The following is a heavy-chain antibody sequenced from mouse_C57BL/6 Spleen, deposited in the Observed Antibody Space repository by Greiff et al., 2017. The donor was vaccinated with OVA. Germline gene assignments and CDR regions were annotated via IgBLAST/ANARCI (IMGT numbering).Heavy chain of an antibody. Sequence: QVQLQQSGAELVKPGASVKISCKASGYAFSSYWMNWVQQRPGKGLEWIGQIYPGDGATNYNGKFKGKATLTADKSSSTAYMQLSSLTSEDSAVYFCASELGQNPMDYWGQGTSVTVSS. CDR3: ASELGQNPMDY. CDR1: GYAFSSYW. D-gene: IGHD4-1*01. V-gene: IGHV1-80*01. CDR2: IYPGDGAT. J-gene: IGHJ4*01.